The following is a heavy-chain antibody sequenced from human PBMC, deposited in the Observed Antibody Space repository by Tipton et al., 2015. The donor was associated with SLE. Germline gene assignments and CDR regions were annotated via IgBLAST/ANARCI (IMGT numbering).Heavy chain of an antibody. CDR2: IYYSGNT. D-gene: IGHD2-2*01. V-gene: IGHV4-59*08. Sequence: TLSLTCTVSGDSIRSYYWSWIRQPPGRGLEYIGYIYYSGNTNYNPSLKSRVTISVDTSKKQFSLMLNSVTAADTAIYYCARGSSNFDSWGQGTLVTVSS. CDR3: ARGSSNFDS. J-gene: IGHJ4*02. CDR1: GDSIRSYY.